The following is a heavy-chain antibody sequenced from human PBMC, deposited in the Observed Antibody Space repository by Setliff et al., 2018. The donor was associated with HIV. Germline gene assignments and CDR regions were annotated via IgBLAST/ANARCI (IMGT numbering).Heavy chain of an antibody. CDR3: ARHRIVKAYYYYMDV. CDR1: GYTFGTYV. D-gene: IGHD3-16*02. Sequence: ASVKVSCKASGYTFGTYVMHWVRQAPGQRLEWMGWINADTANHNPSLESRVTISVDKSKNQFSLKLNSVTAADTAMYYCARHRIVKAYYYYMDVWGKGTTVTVSS. V-gene: IGHV1-3*01. CDR2: INADTANH. J-gene: IGHJ6*03.